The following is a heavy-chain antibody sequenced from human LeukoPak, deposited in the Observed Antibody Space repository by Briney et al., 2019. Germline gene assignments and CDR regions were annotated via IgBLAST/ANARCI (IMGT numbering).Heavy chain of an antibody. D-gene: IGHD5-24*01. CDR3: ARDLGMATYYFDY. V-gene: IGHV1-18*01. Sequence: ASGEVSGKALDHTVTRYSISWVRQAPGQGLEWMGWISAYNGNTNYPQKLQGRVTMTTDTSTSTAYMELRSLRSDDTAVYYCARDLGMATYYFDYWGQGTLVTVS. J-gene: IGHJ4*02. CDR1: DHTVTRYS. CDR2: ISAYNGNT.